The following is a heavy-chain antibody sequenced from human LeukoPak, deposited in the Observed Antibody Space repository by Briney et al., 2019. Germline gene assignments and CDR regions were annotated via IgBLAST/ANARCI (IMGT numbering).Heavy chain of an antibody. Sequence: GASVKVSCKASGYTFTSYGISWVRQAPGQGLEWMGWISAYNGNTNYAQKLQGRVTMTTDTSTSTAYMELRSLRSDDTAVYYCARAAPYSSSSWAAPYYYYYYYMDVWGKGTTVTVSS. V-gene: IGHV1-18*01. CDR1: GYTFTSYG. J-gene: IGHJ6*03. D-gene: IGHD6-6*01. CDR3: ARAAPYSSSSWAAPYYYYYYYMDV. CDR2: ISAYNGNT.